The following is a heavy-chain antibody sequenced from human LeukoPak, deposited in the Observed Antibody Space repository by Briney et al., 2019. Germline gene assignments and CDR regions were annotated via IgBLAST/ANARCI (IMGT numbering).Heavy chain of an antibody. Sequence: GGSLRLSCAASGFTFSSYGMHWVRQAPGKGLEWVAVIWYDGSNKYYADSVKGRFTTSRDNSKNTLYLQMNSLRAEDTAVYYCARDSWRYCSSTSCYEESYFDYWGQGTLVTVSS. CDR1: GFTFSSYG. J-gene: IGHJ4*02. D-gene: IGHD2-2*01. CDR2: IWYDGSNK. V-gene: IGHV3-33*01. CDR3: ARDSWRYCSSTSCYEESYFDY.